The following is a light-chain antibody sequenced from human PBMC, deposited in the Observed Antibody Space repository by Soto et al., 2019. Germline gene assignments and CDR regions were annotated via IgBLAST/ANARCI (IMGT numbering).Light chain of an antibody. CDR1: QSVTSSY. V-gene: IGKV3-20*01. Sequence: EIVLTQSPGTLSSSPGERATLSCRASQSVTSSYLAWYQQKPGQAPRLLIYGASSRATGIPDRFSGSGSGTDFTLTISRLEPEDFAAYYCQKYNSAPLTFGGGTKVEIK. CDR3: QKYNSAPLT. CDR2: GAS. J-gene: IGKJ4*01.